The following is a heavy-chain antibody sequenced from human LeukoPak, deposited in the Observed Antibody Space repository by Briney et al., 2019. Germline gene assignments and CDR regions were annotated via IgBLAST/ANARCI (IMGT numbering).Heavy chain of an antibody. D-gene: IGHD3-22*01. CDR1: GFTFSSYV. CDR2: ISYDGSKK. V-gene: IGHV3-30*04. CDR3: ARALYDSSGYYPGILDY. J-gene: IGHJ4*02. Sequence: PGRSLRLSCAASGFTFSSYVMHWVRQAPGKGLEWVIVISYDGSKKDYADSVKGRFTISRDNSENTLYLQMNSLRAEDTAVYYCARALYDSSGYYPGILDYWGQGTLVTVSS.